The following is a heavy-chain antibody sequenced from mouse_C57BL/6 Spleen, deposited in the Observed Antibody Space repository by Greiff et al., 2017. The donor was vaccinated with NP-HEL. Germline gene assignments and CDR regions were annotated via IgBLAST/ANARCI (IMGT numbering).Heavy chain of an antibody. V-gene: IGHV1-26*01. Sequence: EVQLQQSGPELVKPGASVKISCKASGYTFTDYYMNWVKQSHGKSLEWIGDINPNNGGTSYNQKFKGKATLTVAKSSSTAYMELRSLTSEDSAVYYCARTTVVPFAYWGQGTLVTVSA. D-gene: IGHD1-1*01. J-gene: IGHJ3*01. CDR1: GYTFTDYY. CDR3: ARTTVVPFAY. CDR2: INPNNGGT.